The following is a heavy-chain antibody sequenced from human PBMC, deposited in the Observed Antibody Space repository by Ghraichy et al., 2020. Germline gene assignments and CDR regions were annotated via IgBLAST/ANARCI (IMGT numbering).Heavy chain of an antibody. CDR2: VCMDGRGT. V-gene: IGHV3-74*01. J-gene: IGHJ3*02. D-gene: IGHD5-12*01. CDR3: GRDIVAKDAFDI. CDR1: GDW. Sequence: GDWGDWGGQAPGEGLVWVSRVCMDGRGTRYADFVKGRFTISRDNAKNTLYLQMNSLRAEDTAVYYCGRDIVAKDAFDIWGQGTMVTVSS.